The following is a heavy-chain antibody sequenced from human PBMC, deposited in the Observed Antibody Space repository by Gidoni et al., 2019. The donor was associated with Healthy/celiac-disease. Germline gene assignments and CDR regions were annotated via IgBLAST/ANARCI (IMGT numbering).Heavy chain of an antibody. Sequence: EVQLVESGGGLVQPGGSLRPSCAASGFPFSSYAMSLVRQAPGKGLERVSAISGSGGSTYYADSVKGRFTSSRDNSKNTLYLQMNSLRAEDTAVYYCAKDSLAYRSPQNMIVVVIAPRWNYWGQGTLVTVSS. V-gene: IGHV3-23*04. CDR1: GFPFSSYA. CDR2: ISGSGGST. CDR3: AKDSLAYRSPQNMIVVVIAPRWNY. J-gene: IGHJ4*02. D-gene: IGHD3-22*01.